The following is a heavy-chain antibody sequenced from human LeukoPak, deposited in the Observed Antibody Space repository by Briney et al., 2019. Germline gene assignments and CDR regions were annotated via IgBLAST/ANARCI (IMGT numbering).Heavy chain of an antibody. D-gene: IGHD6-13*01. CDR3: AKGDNAIAAAGTSLDY. V-gene: IGHV3-23*01. Sequence: HPGGSLRLSCAASGFTFSSYAMSWVRQAPGKGLEWVSAISGSGGSTYYADSVKGRFTISRDNSKNTLYLQMNSLRAEDTAVYYCAKGDNAIAAAGTSLDYWGQGTLVTVSS. CDR2: ISGSGGST. CDR1: GFTFSSYA. J-gene: IGHJ4*02.